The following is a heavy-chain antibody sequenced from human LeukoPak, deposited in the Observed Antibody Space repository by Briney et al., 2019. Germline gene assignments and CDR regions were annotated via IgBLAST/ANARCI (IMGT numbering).Heavy chain of an antibody. Sequence: ASVKVCCKASGYTFTSYCVHWVRQAPGQGLEWMGIINPSGGSTSYAQKFQGRVTMTRDTSTSTVYMELSSLRSEDTAVYYCARGDLTYYYDSSGPNGYWGQGTLVTVSS. J-gene: IGHJ4*02. D-gene: IGHD3-22*01. CDR3: ARGDLTYYYDSSGPNGY. CDR2: INPSGGST. CDR1: GYTFTSYC. V-gene: IGHV1-46*01.